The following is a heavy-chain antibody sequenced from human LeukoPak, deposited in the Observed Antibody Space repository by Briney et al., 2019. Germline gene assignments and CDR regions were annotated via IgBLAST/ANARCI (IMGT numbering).Heavy chain of an antibody. D-gene: IGHD3-9*01. CDR2: ISITEGT. CDR1: GGSVNTYY. Sequence: PSETLSLTCSVSGGSVNTYYWSWIRQSAGKGLEWIGRISITEGTNYNPSLKSRVSMSVDASKNQVSLKLGSVTAADTAVYYCARLRREINDWYADDCWGQGTLVTVSS. CDR3: ARLRREINDWYADDC. J-gene: IGHJ4*02. V-gene: IGHV4-4*07.